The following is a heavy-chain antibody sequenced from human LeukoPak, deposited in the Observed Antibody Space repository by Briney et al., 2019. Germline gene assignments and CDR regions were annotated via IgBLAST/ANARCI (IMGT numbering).Heavy chain of an antibody. Sequence: GGSLRLSCAASGFTFSSYAMSWVRQAPGKGLEWFSAISGSGGSTYYADSVKGRFTISRDNSKNTLYLQMNSLRAEDTAVYYCASLLAVAGTGDYWGQGTLVTVSS. CDR3: ASLLAVAGTGDY. J-gene: IGHJ4*02. CDR2: ISGSGGST. D-gene: IGHD6-19*01. CDR1: GFTFSSYA. V-gene: IGHV3-23*01.